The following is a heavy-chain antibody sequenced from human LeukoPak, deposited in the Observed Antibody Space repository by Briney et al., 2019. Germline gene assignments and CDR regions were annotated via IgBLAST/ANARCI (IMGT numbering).Heavy chain of an antibody. CDR3: ARGGGYCSSTSCYSYNWFDP. CDR2: INHSGST. CDR1: GGSFSGYY. D-gene: IGHD2-2*01. Sequence: PSETLSLTCAVYGGSFSGYYWSWIRQPPGKGLEWIGEINHSGSTNYNPSLKSRVTISVDTSKNQFCLKLSSVTAADTAVYYCARGGGYCSSTSCYSYNWFDPWGQGTLVTVSS. V-gene: IGHV4-34*01. J-gene: IGHJ5*02.